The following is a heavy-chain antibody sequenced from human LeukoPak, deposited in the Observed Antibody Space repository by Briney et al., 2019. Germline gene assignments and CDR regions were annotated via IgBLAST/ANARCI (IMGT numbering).Heavy chain of an antibody. V-gene: IGHV3-23*01. D-gene: IGHD3-10*01. CDR1: GFTFSSYA. J-gene: IGHJ4*02. CDR3: AKGGENRWYFDY. Sequence: SGGSLRLSCAASGFTFSSYAMSWVRQAPGKGLEWVSAISGSGGSTYYADSVKGRFTISRDNSKNTLYLQMNSLRAEDTAVYYCAKGGENRWYFDYWGQGTLVTVSS. CDR2: ISGSGGST.